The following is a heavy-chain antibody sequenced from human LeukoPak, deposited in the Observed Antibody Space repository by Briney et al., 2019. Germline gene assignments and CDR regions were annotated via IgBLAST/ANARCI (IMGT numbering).Heavy chain of an antibody. D-gene: IGHD6-19*01. CDR1: GFTFSSYG. J-gene: IGHJ4*02. CDR3: AKVGYSSGWHNFDY. CDR2: ISYDGSNK. V-gene: IGHV3-30*18. Sequence: GGSLRLSCAPSGFTFSSYGMHWVREAPGKALEWVAVISYDGSNKYYADSVKGRFTISRDNSKNTLYLQMNSLRAEDTAVYYCAKVGYSSGWHNFDYWGQGTLVTVSS.